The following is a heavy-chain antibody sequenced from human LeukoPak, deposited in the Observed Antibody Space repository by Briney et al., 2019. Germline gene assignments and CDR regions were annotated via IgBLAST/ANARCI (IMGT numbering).Heavy chain of an antibody. J-gene: IGHJ4*02. D-gene: IGHD3-10*01. Sequence: SETLSLTCAVYGGSFSGYYWSWIRQPPGKGLEWIGEINHSGSTNYNPSLKSRVTISVDTSKNQFSLKLSSVTAAYTAVYYCAREEVRGVGSDYWGQGTLVTVSS. CDR2: INHSGST. V-gene: IGHV4-34*01. CDR3: AREEVRGVGSDY. CDR1: GGSFSGYY.